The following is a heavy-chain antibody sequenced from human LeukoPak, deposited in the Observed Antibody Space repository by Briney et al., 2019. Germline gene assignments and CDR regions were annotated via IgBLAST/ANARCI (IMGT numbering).Heavy chain of an antibody. CDR2: ISSGGSTI. CDR1: GFIFSNYW. J-gene: IGHJ6*02. V-gene: IGHV3-11*01. CDR3: ARGSDYYYGMDV. Sequence: GGSLRLSCEASGFIFSNYWMSWIRQAPGKGLEWVSYISSGGSTIYYADSVKGRFTISRDNAKNSLYLQMNSLRAEDTAVYYCARGSDYYYGMDVWGQGTTVTVSS.